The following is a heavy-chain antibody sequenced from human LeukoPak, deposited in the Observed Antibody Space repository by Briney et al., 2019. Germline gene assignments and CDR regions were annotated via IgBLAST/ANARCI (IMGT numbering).Heavy chain of an antibody. CDR2: ISSSSYTI. V-gene: IGHV3-48*01. CDR1: GFTFSDYP. Sequence: GGSLRLSCAASGFTFSDYPMNWVRQAPGKGLEWVSYISSSSYTIYYADSVKGRFTISRDNAKNSLYLQMNGLRAEDTAVYYFFFKRKPAYDMDVWGLGTTVTVSS. CDR3: FFKRKPAYDMDV. D-gene: IGHD3-3*01. J-gene: IGHJ6*02.